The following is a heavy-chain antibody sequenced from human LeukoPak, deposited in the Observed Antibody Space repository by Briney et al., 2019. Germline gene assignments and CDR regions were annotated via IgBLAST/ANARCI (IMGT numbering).Heavy chain of an antibody. V-gene: IGHV3-23*01. CDR2: ISGSGGST. D-gene: IGHD3-3*01. CDR1: GFTFSDYC. Sequence: GSLRLSCAASGFTFSDYCMSWIRQAPGKGLEWVSAISGSGGSTYYADSVKGRFTISRDNSKNTLYLQMNSLRAEDTAVYYCASSGSRSYDFWSGYCNSLYWGQGTLVTVSS. J-gene: IGHJ4*02. CDR3: ASSGSRSYDFWSGYCNSLY.